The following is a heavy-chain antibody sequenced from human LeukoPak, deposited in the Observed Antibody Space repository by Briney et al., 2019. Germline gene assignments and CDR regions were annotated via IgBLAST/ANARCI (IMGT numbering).Heavy chain of an antibody. V-gene: IGHV3-23*01. D-gene: IGHD2-15*01. CDR3: AKAIVVVVAATGYVDY. CDR2: ISPSADIT. CDR1: GFTFSSHG. J-gene: IGHJ4*02. Sequence: GGSLRLSCAASGFTFSSHGMNWVRQAPGKGLEWISGISPSADITYYADSVKGRFTISRDNSKNTLYLQMNSLRAEDTAVYYCAKAIVVVVAATGYVDYWGQGTLVTVSS.